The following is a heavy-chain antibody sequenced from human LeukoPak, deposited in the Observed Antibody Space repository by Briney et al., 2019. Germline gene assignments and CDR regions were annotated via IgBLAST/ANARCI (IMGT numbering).Heavy chain of an antibody. CDR2: IYYSGST. CDR3: ARDGYNYDYFDY. CDR1: GGSISSSSYY. Sequence: PSETLSLTCTVSGGSISSSSYYWSWIRQPPGKGLEWIGYIYYSGSTNYNPSLKSRVTISVDTSKNQFSLKLSSVTAADTAVYYCARDGYNYDYFDYWGQGTLVTVSS. J-gene: IGHJ4*02. V-gene: IGHV4-61*01. D-gene: IGHD5-24*01.